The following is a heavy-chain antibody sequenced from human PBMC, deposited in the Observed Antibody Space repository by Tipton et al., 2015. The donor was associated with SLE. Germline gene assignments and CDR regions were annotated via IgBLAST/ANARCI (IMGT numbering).Heavy chain of an antibody. D-gene: IGHD6-13*01. J-gene: IGHJ4*02. Sequence: LRLSCAVYGGSFSGYYWSWIRQPPGKGLEWIGYIYHSGSTYYNPSLKSRVTISVDRSKNQFSLKLSSVTAADTAVYYCARGSSSWYYFDYWGQGTLVTVSS. V-gene: IGHV4-34*01. CDR3: ARGSSSWYYFDY. CDR1: GGSFSGYY. CDR2: IYHSGST.